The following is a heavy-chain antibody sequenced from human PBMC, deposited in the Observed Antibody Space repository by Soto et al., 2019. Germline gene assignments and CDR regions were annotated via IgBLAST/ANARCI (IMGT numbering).Heavy chain of an antibody. Sequence: GGSLRLSCAASGFTFSSYWMSWVRQAPGKGLEWVANIKQDGSEKYYVDSVKGRFTISRDNAKNSLYLQMNSLRAEDTAVYYCARGIGEYYYDSSGYSPFFDYWGQGTLVTVSS. V-gene: IGHV3-7*05. D-gene: IGHD3-22*01. CDR2: IKQDGSEK. J-gene: IGHJ4*02. CDR1: GFTFSSYW. CDR3: ARGIGEYYYDSSGYSPFFDY.